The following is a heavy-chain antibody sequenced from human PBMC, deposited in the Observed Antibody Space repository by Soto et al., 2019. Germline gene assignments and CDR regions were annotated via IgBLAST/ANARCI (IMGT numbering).Heavy chain of an antibody. CDR2: INHSRST. CDR3: AIEEVSQWFTKGYYGLDV. D-gene: IGHD2-8*01. Sequence: SPQCTVDGVSSLGYYMTCFRPHHGKGLEWIGEINHSRSTNYHPSLKSRVTISLDTSKNQFSLKLSSVTAADTAVYYCAIEEVSQWFTKGYYGLDVWGQGTSVTGSS. J-gene: IGHJ6*02. V-gene: IGHV4-34*01. CDR1: GVSSLGYY.